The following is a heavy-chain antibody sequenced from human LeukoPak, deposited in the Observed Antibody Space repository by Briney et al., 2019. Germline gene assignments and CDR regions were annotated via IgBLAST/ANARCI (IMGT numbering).Heavy chain of an antibody. CDR3: GSFPPPTNPFDY. CDR2: INHSGST. Sequence: SETLSLTCAVYGGSFSGYYWSWIRQPPGKGLEWIGEINHSGSTNYNPSLKSRVTISVDTSKNQFSLKLSSVTAADTAVYYCGSFPPPTNPFDYWGQGTLVTVSS. J-gene: IGHJ4*02. V-gene: IGHV4-34*01. CDR1: GGSFSGYY.